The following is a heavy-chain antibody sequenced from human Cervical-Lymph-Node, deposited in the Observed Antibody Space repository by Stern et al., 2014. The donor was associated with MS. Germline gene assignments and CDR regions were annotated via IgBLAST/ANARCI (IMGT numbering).Heavy chain of an antibody. CDR1: EYNFTIYY. CDR3: ARQNLVRGINELDY. V-gene: IGHV1-46*01. D-gene: IGHD3-10*01. J-gene: IGHJ4*02. Sequence: QVQLVQSGAEVKKPGASVKVSCKASEYNFTIYYIHWVRQAPGQGLEWMGLINPSTGSTSYTQKFQSRVTMTSDTSTSTIYMEMSSLRSEDTAVYYCARQNLVRGINELDYWGQGTLLIVSS. CDR2: INPSTGST.